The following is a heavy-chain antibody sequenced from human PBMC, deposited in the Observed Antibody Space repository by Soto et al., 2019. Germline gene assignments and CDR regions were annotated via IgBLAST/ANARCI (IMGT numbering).Heavy chain of an antibody. CDR2: IWYDGSNK. V-gene: IGHV3-33*01. CDR1: GFTFSSYG. CDR3: ARVGTGVTHYYYGMDV. J-gene: IGHJ6*02. Sequence: GGSLRLSCAASGFTFSSYGMHWVRQAPGKGLEWVAVIWYDGSNKYYADSVKGRFTISRDNSKNTLYLQMNSLRAEDTAVYYCARVGTGVTHYYYGMDVWGQGTTVTVSS. D-gene: IGHD1-7*01.